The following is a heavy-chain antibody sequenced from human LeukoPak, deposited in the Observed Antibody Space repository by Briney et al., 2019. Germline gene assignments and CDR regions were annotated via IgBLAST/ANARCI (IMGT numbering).Heavy chain of an antibody. CDR3: AKAKMVAADGYQYYYGMDV. J-gene: IGHJ6*04. CDR1: GFTFSSYG. V-gene: IGHV3-33*05. Sequence: GGSLRLSCAASGFTFSSYGMHWVRQAPGKGLEWVAVTSYDGSNKHYADSVKGRFIISRDTAKNTLYLQMSSLRVEDTAVYYCAKAKMVAADGYQYYYGMDVWGKGTTVTVSS. D-gene: IGHD2-15*01. CDR2: TSYDGSNK.